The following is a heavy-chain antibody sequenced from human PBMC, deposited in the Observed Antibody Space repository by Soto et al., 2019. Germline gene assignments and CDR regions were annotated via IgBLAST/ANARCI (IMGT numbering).Heavy chain of an antibody. J-gene: IGHJ5*02. V-gene: IGHV1-18*01. D-gene: IGHD5-18*01. CDR3: ARSLIQLWTHNWFDP. CDR2: ISAYNGNT. CDR1: GYTFTSYG. Sequence: QVQLVQSGAEVKKPGASVKVSCKASGYTFTSYGISWVRQAPGQGLEWMGWISAYNGNTNYAQKLQGRVTMTTDTSTSTDYMELRSLRSDDTAVYYCARSLIQLWTHNWFDPWGQGTLVTVSS.